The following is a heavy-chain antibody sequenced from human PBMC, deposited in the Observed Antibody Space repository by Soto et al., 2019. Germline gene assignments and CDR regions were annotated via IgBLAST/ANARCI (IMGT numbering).Heavy chain of an antibody. D-gene: IGHD3-16*01. CDR3: AGGDHWRLVDY. CDR1: GDSITTRY. J-gene: IGHJ4*02. CDR2: IYHTGD. Sequence: SETLSLTCTVSGDSITTRYWRWILQPPGKGLEWIGYIYHTGDNYNPSLMSRASMSLDTSKNLFSLRLRSVTAADTAVYYCAGGDHWRLVDYWGRGNLVTVSS. V-gene: IGHV4-59*11.